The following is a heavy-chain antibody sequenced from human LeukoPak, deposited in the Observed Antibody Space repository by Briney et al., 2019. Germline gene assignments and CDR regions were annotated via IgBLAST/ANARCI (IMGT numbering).Heavy chain of an antibody. CDR1: GYTFTSYG. V-gene: IGHV1-18*01. Sequence: ASVKVSCKASGYTFTSYGISWVRQAPGQGLEWMGWISAYNGNTNYAQKLQGRVTMTTDTSTSTAYMELRSLRSDDTAVYYCAREGLTMVRGVINYHYYGMDVWGQGTTVTVSS. D-gene: IGHD3-10*01. CDR3: AREGLTMVRGVINYHYYGMDV. CDR2: ISAYNGNT. J-gene: IGHJ6*02.